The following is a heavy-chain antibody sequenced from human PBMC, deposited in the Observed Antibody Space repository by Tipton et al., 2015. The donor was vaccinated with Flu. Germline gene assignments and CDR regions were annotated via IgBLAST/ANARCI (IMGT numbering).Heavy chain of an antibody. J-gene: IGHJ3*02. CDR1: GGSVGSPYC. V-gene: IGHV3-11*01. D-gene: IGHD4-17*01. Sequence: LSLTCSVSGGSVGSPYCWGWIRQAPGKGLEWVSYISSSGSRIYYADSVKGRFTISRDNAKNSLYLQMNSLRAEDTAVYYCARDSDYGDYENAFDIWGQGTMVTISS. CDR2: ISSSGSRI. CDR3: ARDSDYGDYENAFDI.